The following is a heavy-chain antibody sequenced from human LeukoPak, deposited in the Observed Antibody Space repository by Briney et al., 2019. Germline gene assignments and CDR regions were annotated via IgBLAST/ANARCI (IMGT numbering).Heavy chain of an antibody. J-gene: IGHJ3*02. CDR2: INPSGGST. D-gene: IGHD3-22*01. CDR1: GYTFTSYY. Sequence: ASVKVSCKASGYTFTSYYMHWVRQAPGQGLEWMGIINPSGGSTSYAQKFQGRVTMTRNTSISTAYMELSSLRSEDTAVYYCARGFFGSSGYYYVHAFDIWGQGTMVTVSS. CDR3: ARGFFGSSGYYYVHAFDI. V-gene: IGHV1-46*01.